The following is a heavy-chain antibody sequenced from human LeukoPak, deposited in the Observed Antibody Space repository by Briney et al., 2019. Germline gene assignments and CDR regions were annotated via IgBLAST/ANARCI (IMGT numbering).Heavy chain of an antibody. J-gene: IGHJ6*02. CDR3: AKDLSPLYYYYGMDV. Sequence: GGSLRLSCAASGFTFSSYTMSWVCQAPGKGLEWVSGISGSGGSTYYADSVKGRFTISRDNSKNTLYLQMNSLSAEDAAVYYCAKDLSPLYYYYGMDVWGQGTTVTVSS. CDR2: ISGSGGST. CDR1: GFTFSSYT. V-gene: IGHV3-23*01.